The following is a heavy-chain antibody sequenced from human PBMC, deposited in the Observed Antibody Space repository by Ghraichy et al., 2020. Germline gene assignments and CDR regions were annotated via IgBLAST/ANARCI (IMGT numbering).Heavy chain of an antibody. CDR1: GFTFSSYS. CDR3: ARVGFEYGMDV. Sequence: GSLRLSCAASGFTFSSYSMNWVRQAPGKGLEWVSSISSSSSYIYYADSVKGRFTISRDNAKNSLYLQMNSLRAEDTAVYYCARVGFEYGMDVWGQGTTVTVSS. D-gene: IGHD3-10*01. CDR2: ISSSSSYI. J-gene: IGHJ6*02. V-gene: IGHV3-21*01.